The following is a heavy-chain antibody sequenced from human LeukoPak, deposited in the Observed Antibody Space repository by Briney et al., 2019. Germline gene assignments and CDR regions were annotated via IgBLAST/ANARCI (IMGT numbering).Heavy chain of an antibody. CDR3: ARDLTYDILTGPMGGYGMDV. J-gene: IGHJ6*02. CDR1: GGSISSYY. V-gene: IGHV4-59*01. CDR2: IYYSGST. Sequence: PSETLSLTCTVSGGSISSYYWSWIRQPPGKGLEWIGYIYYSGSTNYNPSLKSRVTISVDTSKNQFSLKLSSVTAADTAVYYCARDLTYDILTGPMGGYGMDVWGQGTTVTVSS. D-gene: IGHD3-9*01.